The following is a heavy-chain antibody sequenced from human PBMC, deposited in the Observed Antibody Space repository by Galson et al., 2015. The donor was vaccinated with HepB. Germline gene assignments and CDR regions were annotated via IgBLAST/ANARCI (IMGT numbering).Heavy chain of an antibody. CDR1: GFTFSSYG. J-gene: IGHJ4*02. D-gene: IGHD3-10*01. Sequence: SLRLSCAESGFTFSSYGMHWFRQAPGKGLEWVAVIWYDGSNKYYADSVKCRFTISRDNSKNTLYLQMNSLSAEDTAVYYCARDMGRSTYYFDYWGQGTLVTVSS. CDR3: ARDMGRSTYYFDY. V-gene: IGHV3-33*01. CDR2: IWYDGSNK.